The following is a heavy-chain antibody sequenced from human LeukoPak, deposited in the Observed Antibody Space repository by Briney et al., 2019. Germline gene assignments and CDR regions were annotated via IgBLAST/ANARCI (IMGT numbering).Heavy chain of an antibody. D-gene: IGHD6-19*01. Sequence: SETLSLTCTVSGGSISSYYWSWIRQPPGKGLEWIGYIYYSGSTNYNPSLKSRVTISVDTSKNQFSLKLSSVTAADTAVYYCARADYRGIAVAGSGYYYYGMDVWGQGTTVTVSS. CDR1: GGSISSYY. V-gene: IGHV4-59*01. J-gene: IGHJ6*02. CDR2: IYYSGST. CDR3: ARADYRGIAVAGSGYYYYGMDV.